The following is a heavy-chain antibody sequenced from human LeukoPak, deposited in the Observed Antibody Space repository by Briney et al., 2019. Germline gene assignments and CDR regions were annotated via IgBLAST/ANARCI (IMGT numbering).Heavy chain of an antibody. J-gene: IGHJ5*02. CDR3: ARAEGYCSGGSCYPNWFDL. Sequence: SCTVSGGSITSYYCSWIRQPPGQGLEYMGYIYYSGSTNYNPCLKSRVTISVDTSKNQCSLKLSSVTAADTAVYYCARAEGYCSGGSCYPNWFDLWGHGTLVTVSS. V-gene: IGHV4-59*01. D-gene: IGHD2-15*01. CDR2: IYYSGST. CDR1: GGSITSYY.